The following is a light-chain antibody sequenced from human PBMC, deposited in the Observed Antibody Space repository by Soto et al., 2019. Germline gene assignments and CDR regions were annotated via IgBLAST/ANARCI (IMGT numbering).Light chain of an antibody. Sequence: QPVLTQPPSASGTPGQRVTTSCSGSSSNIGSNYVYWYQQLPGTAPKLLIYRNNQRPSGVPDRFSGSKSGTSASLAISGLRSEDEADYYCAAWDDSLSGPDVVFGGGTKVTVL. V-gene: IGLV1-47*01. J-gene: IGLJ2*01. CDR3: AAWDDSLSGPDVV. CDR1: SSNIGSNY. CDR2: RNN.